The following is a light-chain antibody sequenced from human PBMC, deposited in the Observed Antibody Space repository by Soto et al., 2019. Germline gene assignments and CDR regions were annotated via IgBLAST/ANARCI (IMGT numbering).Light chain of an antibody. V-gene: IGLV3-21*02. CDR3: QVWDISRDQYL. Sequence: SYELTQPPSVSVAPGQTARITCGGNNIGSKSVHWYQQRPGQAPVLVLYDDSNRPSGIPERFSGSNSGSTATLTISSVEAGDEADYFCQVWDISRDQYLFGTGTKLTVL. CDR2: DDS. CDR1: NIGSKS. J-gene: IGLJ1*01.